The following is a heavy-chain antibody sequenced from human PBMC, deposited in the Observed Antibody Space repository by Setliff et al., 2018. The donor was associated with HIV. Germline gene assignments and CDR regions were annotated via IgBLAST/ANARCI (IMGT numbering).Heavy chain of an antibody. D-gene: IGHD3-10*01. J-gene: IGHJ6*02. CDR2: INHYGGT. CDR1: GGSFSGYF. V-gene: IGHV4-34*01. CDR3: ARVETTVRGATYGMDV. Sequence: SETLSLTCAVYGGSFSGYFWNWIRQPPGKGLEWIGAINHYGGTNYNPSLKSRVTMSVDTSKNQLSLNLTSVTAADTAVYYCARVETTVRGATYGMDVWGQGTTVTVSS.